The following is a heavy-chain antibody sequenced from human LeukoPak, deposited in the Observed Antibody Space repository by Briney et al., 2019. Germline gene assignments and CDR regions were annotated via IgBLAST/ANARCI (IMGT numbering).Heavy chain of an antibody. D-gene: IGHD3-22*01. CDR3: ATTYYYDSSGYFDY. CDR1: GYTFTSYG. V-gene: IGHV1-18*01. CDR2: ISAYNGNT. J-gene: IGHJ4*02. Sequence: GASVKVSCKASGYTFTSYGISWVRQAPGQGLEWMGWISAYNGNTNYAQKLQGRVTMTTDTSTSTAYMELRSLRSDGTAVYYCATTYYYDSSGYFDYWGQGALVTVSS.